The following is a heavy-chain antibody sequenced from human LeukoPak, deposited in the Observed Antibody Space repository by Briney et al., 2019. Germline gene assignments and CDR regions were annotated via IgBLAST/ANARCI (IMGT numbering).Heavy chain of an antibody. CDR2: IYYSGST. CDR3: AREMAYYYYMDV. V-gene: IGHV4-59*01. Sequence: SETLSLTCTVSGGSISSYYWSWIRQPPGKGLEWIGYIYYSGSTNYNPSLKSRVTISVDTSKNQFSLKLSSVTAADTAAYYCAREMAYYYYMDVWGKGTTVTVSS. J-gene: IGHJ6*03. D-gene: IGHD5-24*01. CDR1: GGSISSYY.